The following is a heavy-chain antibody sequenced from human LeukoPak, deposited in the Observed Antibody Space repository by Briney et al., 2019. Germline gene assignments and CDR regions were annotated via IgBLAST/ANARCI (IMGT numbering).Heavy chain of an antibody. CDR1: GFTFSSYG. CDR2: IWYDGSNK. J-gene: IGHJ4*02. D-gene: IGHD3-22*01. Sequence: QTGGSLRLSCAASGFTFSSYGMQWVRQAQGKGMEWVAVIWYDGSNKYYADSVKGRFTISRDNSKNTLYLQMNSLRAEDTAVYYCARGRDFYDSSGHIDYWGQGTLVTVSS. V-gene: IGHV3-33*01. CDR3: ARGRDFYDSSGHIDY.